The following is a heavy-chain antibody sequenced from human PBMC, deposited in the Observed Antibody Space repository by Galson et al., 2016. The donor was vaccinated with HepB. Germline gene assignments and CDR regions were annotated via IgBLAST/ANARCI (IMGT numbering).Heavy chain of an antibody. V-gene: IGHV3-7*03. CDR3: ATQNWNQFDD. D-gene: IGHD1-1*01. CDR2: INQDGSEK. J-gene: IGHJ4*02. Sequence: SLRLSCAASGFIFGDTLMSWVRQAPGKGLEWVANINQDGSEKNYVDSVRGRFTISRENAKNSLYLQMDSLRVEETAVYFCATQNWNQFDDFGRGTLVTVSS. CDR1: GFIFGDTL.